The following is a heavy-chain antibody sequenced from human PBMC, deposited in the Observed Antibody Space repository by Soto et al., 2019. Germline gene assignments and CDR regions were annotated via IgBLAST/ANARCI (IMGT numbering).Heavy chain of an antibody. CDR3: AKTLGPVATHPAY. CDR1: GFTFSSYA. J-gene: IGHJ4*02. D-gene: IGHD5-12*01. V-gene: IGHV3-23*01. CDR2: ISGSGGST. Sequence: EVQVLESGGGLVQPGGSLRLSCTVSGFTFSSYAMTWVRQAPGKGPEWVSAISGSGGSTYYADSVKGRFTISRDNSKSTLYLQLNSLRAEDTALYYCAKTLGPVATHPAYWGQGALVTVSS.